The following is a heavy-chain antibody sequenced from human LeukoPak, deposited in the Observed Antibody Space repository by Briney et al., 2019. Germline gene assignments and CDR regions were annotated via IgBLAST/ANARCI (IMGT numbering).Heavy chain of an antibody. CDR1: GFTFSSYG. D-gene: IGHD3-3*01. V-gene: IGHV3-30*02. CDR2: IRYDGSNK. J-gene: IGHJ4*02. CDR3: AKDGNGAFWSGYYYVDY. Sequence: GGSLRLSCAASGFTFSSYGMHWVRQAPGQGLEWVAFIRYDGSNKYYADSVKGRFTISRDNSKNTLYLQMNSLRAEDTAVYYCAKDGNGAFWSGYYYVDYWGQGTLVTVSS.